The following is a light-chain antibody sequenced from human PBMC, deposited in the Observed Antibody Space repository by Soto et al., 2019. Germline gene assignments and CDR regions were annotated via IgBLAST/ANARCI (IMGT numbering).Light chain of an antibody. J-gene: IGKJ4*01. CDR3: QWRSDWPPRLT. CDR1: ESIGNY. CDR2: DAS. Sequence: EVVLTQSPATLSLSPGERATLSCRASESIGNYLAWYQQKLGQAPKLLIYDASHRAIGIPGRFSGDGSGTDFTRTISSREPEDFAVYYCQWRSDWPPRLTFGGGTKVEIK. V-gene: IGKV3-11*01.